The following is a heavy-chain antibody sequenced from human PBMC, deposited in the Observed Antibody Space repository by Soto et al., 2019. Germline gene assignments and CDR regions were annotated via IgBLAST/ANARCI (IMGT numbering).Heavy chain of an antibody. J-gene: IGHJ6*02. Sequence: ASVKVSCKASGDTYSNYGISWMRQAPGQGLEWMGWIGAHRGNTNYAHKFRGRVTMTTDTSTSTAYMELRSLRSDDTAMYYCARDNRKELWVEGLNAMDVWGQGTTVTVS. V-gene: IGHV1-18*01. CDR3: ARDNRKELWVEGLNAMDV. CDR1: GDTYSNYG. CDR2: IGAHRGNT. D-gene: IGHD3-10*01.